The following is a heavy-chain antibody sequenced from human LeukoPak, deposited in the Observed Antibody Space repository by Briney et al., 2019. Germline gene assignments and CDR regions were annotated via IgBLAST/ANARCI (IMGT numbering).Heavy chain of an antibody. D-gene: IGHD3-10*01. CDR3: ARDRSAGADTGSSFYY. CDR2: IKQDGSEK. V-gene: IGHV3-7*03. J-gene: IGHJ4*02. Sequence: GGSLRLSCAASGFTFSNYWMTWVRQAPGKGLEWVASIKQDGSEKYYVDSVKGRFTISRDNAKNSLYLQMNSLRAEDTAIYYCARDRSAGADTGSSFYYWGQGALVTVSS. CDR1: GFTFSNYW.